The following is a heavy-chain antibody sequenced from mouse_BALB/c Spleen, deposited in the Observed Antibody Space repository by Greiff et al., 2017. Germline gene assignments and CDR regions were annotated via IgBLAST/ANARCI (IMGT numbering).Heavy chain of an antibody. V-gene: IGHV1-4*02. CDR1: GYTFTSYT. D-gene: IGHD1-1*01. CDR3: APKDYYGSSWYFDV. Sequence: QVQLKESAAELARPGASVKMSCKASGYTFTSYTMHWVKQRPGQGLEWIGYINPSSGYTEYNQKFKDKTTLTADKSSSTAYMQLSSLTSEDSAVYYCAPKDYYGSSWYFDVWGAGTTVTVSS. CDR2: INPSSGYT. J-gene: IGHJ1*01.